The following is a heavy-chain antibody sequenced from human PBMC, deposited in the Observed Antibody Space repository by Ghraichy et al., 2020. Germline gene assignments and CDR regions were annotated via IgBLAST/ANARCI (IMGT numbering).Heavy chain of an antibody. CDR2: ISSSSSYT. Sequence: SLNISCAASGFTFSDYYMSWIRQAPGKGLEWVSYISSSSSYTNYADSVKGRLTISRDNAKNSLYLQMNSLRAEDTAVYYCARGDYGSGFDPWGQGTLVTVSS. D-gene: IGHD3-10*01. J-gene: IGHJ5*02. CDR1: GFTFSDYY. CDR3: ARGDYGSGFDP. V-gene: IGHV3-11*05.